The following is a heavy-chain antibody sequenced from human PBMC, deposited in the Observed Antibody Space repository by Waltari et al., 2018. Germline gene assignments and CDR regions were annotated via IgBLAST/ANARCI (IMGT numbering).Heavy chain of an antibody. Sequence: EVQMVESGGGSVKPWDSLRLSCVASGFGFTAAWLTWVRQAPGKGLGGVGRIKSQNDGGTTDFAASVRGRFSISRDDSQNMVFLQMNSLRVEDTALYYCTTLDAPWGGWGHGTLVTVSS. V-gene: IGHV3-15*01. D-gene: IGHD7-27*01. CDR2: IKSQNDGGTT. CDR1: GFGFTAAW. CDR3: TTLDAPWGG. J-gene: IGHJ4*01.